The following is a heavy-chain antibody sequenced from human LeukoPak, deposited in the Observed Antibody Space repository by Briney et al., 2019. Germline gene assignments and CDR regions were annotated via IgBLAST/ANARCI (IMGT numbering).Heavy chain of an antibody. V-gene: IGHV3-9*01. CDR1: GFTFDDYA. CDR3: AKDRQKYRGLFDY. D-gene: IGHD1-1*01. J-gene: IGHJ4*02. Sequence: QPGGSLRLSCAASGFTFDDYAMHWVRQAPGKGLEWVSGISWNSGSIGYADSVKGRFTISRDNAKNSLYLQMNSLRAEDTALYYCAKDRQKYRGLFDYWGQGTLVTVSS. CDR2: ISWNSGSI.